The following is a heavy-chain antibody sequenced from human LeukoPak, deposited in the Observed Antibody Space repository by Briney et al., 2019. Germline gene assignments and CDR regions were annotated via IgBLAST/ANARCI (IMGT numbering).Heavy chain of an antibody. CDR3: ASFYCSGGSCYQYYYYYYMDV. D-gene: IGHD2-15*01. V-gene: IGHV4-34*01. CDR1: GGSFSAFY. J-gene: IGHJ6*03. Sequence: SETLSLTCSVYGGSFSAFYWNWIRQPPGKGLEWVGEVNHSGSTYYNPSLRSRVTISVDTSKNQFSLKLSSVTAADTAVYYCASFYCSGGSCYQYYYYYYMDVWGKGTTVTISS. CDR2: VNHSGST.